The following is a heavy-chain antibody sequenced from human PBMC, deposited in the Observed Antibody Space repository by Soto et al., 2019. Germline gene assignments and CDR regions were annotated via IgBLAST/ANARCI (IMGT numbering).Heavy chain of an antibody. CDR2: IYYTGNT. D-gene: IGHD2-15*01. V-gene: IGHV4-39*01. Sequence: SETLSLTCTVSGDSSVSSSSYYWGWIRQPPGKGIEWIGSIYYTGNTFYSPSVRSRLTISVDPAKSQFSLKLRSVTAADTATYYCAIEVSSTDGRDVWGQGSTVTV. CDR3: AIEVSSTDGRDV. CDR1: GDSSVSSSSYY. J-gene: IGHJ6*02.